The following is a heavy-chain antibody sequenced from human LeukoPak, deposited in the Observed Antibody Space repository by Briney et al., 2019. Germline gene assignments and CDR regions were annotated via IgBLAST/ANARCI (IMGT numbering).Heavy chain of an antibody. CDR1: GDSVSSNSAA. D-gene: IGHD1-26*01. Sequence: SQTLSLTCAISGDSVSSNSAAWNWIRQSPSRGLEWLGRTYYGSNWYNDFAVSVKGRISINPDTSKNQFSLHLNSVTPEDTAVYYCARGVGATWNLYNFDYWGQGTLVTVSS. J-gene: IGHJ4*02. CDR3: ARGVGATWNLYNFDY. CDR2: TYYGSNWYN. V-gene: IGHV6-1*01.